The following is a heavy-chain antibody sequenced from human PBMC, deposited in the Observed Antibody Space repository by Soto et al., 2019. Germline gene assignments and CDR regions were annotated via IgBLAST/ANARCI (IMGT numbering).Heavy chain of an antibody. Sequence: QVQLQQWGAGLLKPSETLSLTCAVYGGSFSGYYWSWIRQPPGRGLEWIGEINHSGSTNYNPSLKSRVTISVDTSKNQFSLKLSSVTAADTAVYYCARGGVRGVIPDYWGQGTLVTVSS. CDR1: GGSFSGYY. D-gene: IGHD3-10*01. CDR3: ARGGVRGVIPDY. V-gene: IGHV4-34*01. J-gene: IGHJ4*02. CDR2: INHSGST.